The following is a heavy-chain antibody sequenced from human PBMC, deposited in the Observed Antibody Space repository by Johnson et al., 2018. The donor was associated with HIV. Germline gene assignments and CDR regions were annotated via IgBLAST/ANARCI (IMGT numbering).Heavy chain of an antibody. CDR1: GFTVSSNY. V-gene: IGHV3-11*04. CDR2: ISSSGSSI. Sequence: QVQLVESGGGLVKPGGSLRLSCAASGFTVSSNYMTWVRQAPGKGLEWVSYISSSGSSIYYADSVKGRFTISRDNAENSLYLQMNSLRAEDTAVYYCARDGGVAAAVGVVAFDIWGQGTLVTVSS. J-gene: IGHJ3*02. CDR3: ARDGGVAAAVGVVAFDI. D-gene: IGHD6-13*01.